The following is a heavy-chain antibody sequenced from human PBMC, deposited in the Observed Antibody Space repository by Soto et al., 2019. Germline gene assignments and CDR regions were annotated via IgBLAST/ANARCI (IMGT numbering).Heavy chain of an antibody. Sequence: QITLKESGPTLVKPTQTLTLTCTFSGFSLSISGVGVGWIRQPPGKALEWLALIYWNDDKRYSPSLKSRLTITKDTAKSQVVLTMTNMDPVDTATYYCAHSRRDYSNYYWGQGTLVTVSS. CDR2: IYWNDDK. J-gene: IGHJ4*02. D-gene: IGHD4-4*01. CDR1: GFSLSISGVG. CDR3: AHSRRDYSNYY. V-gene: IGHV2-5*01.